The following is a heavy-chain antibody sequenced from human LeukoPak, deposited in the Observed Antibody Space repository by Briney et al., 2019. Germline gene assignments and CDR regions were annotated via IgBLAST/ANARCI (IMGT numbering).Heavy chain of an antibody. V-gene: IGHV4-39*07. CDR3: ARVSAAAGPLFDY. CDR2: IYNSGST. J-gene: IGHJ4*02. Sequence: SETLSLTCTVSGGSISSRSYFWGWIRQPPGKGLEWIGIIYNSGSTYYNPSLKSRVTISVDTSENQFSLKLSSVTAADTAVYYCARVSAAAGPLFDYWGQGTLVTVSS. D-gene: IGHD6-13*01. CDR1: GGSISSRSYF.